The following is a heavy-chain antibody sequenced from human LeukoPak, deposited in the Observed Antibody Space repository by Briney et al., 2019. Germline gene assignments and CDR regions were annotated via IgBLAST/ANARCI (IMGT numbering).Heavy chain of an antibody. J-gene: IGHJ4*02. Sequence: GGSLRLSCAASGFTFSDYYMSWVRQAPGKGLEWVAFIRNDGTTKYYADSVKGRFTISRDKNTLYLQMNSLRADDTAVYYCTKTGSSSWGYFDYWGQGTLVTVSS. V-gene: IGHV3-30*02. CDR3: TKTGSSSWGYFDY. D-gene: IGHD6-13*01. CDR2: IRNDGTTK. CDR1: GFTFSDYY.